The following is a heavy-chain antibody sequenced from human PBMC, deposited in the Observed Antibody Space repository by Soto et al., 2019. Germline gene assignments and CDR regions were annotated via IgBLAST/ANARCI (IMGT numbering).Heavy chain of an antibody. CDR3: ATASDYCSGGSCYDYDDRENYYCGKDV. D-gene: IGHD2-15*01. CDR1: GYTLTELS. CDR2: FDPEDGET. Sequence: ASVKVSCKVSGYTLTELSMHWVRQAPGKGLEWMGGFDPEDGETIYAQKFQGRVTMTEDTSTDTAYMELSSLRSEDTAVYYCATASDYCSGGSCYDYDDRENYYCGKDVWSQGTTVTVSS. V-gene: IGHV1-24*01. J-gene: IGHJ6*02.